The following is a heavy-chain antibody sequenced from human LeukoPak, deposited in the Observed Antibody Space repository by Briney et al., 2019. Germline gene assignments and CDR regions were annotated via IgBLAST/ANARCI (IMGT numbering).Heavy chain of an antibody. J-gene: IGHJ6*02. Sequence: ASVKVSCKASGYTFTSYGISWVRQVPGQGLEWMGWINAYNGNTNYAPKLQGRVTMTTDTSTSTAYMELSSLTSDDTAVYYCARDVGTITMIGGVSGSDFDFEGWGPGTTVT. CDR3: ARDVGTITMIGGVSGSDFDFEG. CDR1: GYTFTSYG. V-gene: IGHV1-18*04. D-gene: IGHD3-22*01. CDR2: INAYNGNT.